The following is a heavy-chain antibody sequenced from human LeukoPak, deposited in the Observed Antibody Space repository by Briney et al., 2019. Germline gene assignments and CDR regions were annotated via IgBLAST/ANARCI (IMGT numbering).Heavy chain of an antibody. CDR3: AKGGWLEY. D-gene: IGHD5-24*01. Sequence: GGSLRLSCAASGFTFSSSAMSWVRQAPGKGLEWVSRISANDGSTYYADSVKGRFTISRDSSKTTLYLQMNSLRPEDTAVHYCAKGGWLEYWGQGTLVTVSS. V-gene: IGHV3-23*01. CDR1: GFTFSSSA. CDR2: ISANDGST. J-gene: IGHJ4*02.